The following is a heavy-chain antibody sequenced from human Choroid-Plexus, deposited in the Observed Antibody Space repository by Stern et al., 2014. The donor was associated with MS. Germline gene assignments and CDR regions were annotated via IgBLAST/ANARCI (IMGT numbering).Heavy chain of an antibody. Sequence: DQLVESGGGVVQPGRPLRLSCVASGFTFRSCAMHWVRPAPGKGLEWVAGVTYDGSNKYYADSVKGRFTISRDNSQNTLYMQMSSLRPEDTAVYYCAKDRQYLTYFFDHWGQGSLVTVSS. CDR1: GFTFRSCA. J-gene: IGHJ5*02. CDR2: VTYDGSNK. CDR3: AKDRQYLTYFFDH. V-gene: IGHV3-30*18. D-gene: IGHD2/OR15-2a*01.